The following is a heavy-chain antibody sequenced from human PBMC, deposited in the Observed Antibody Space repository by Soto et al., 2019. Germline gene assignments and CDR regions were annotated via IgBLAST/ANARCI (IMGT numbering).Heavy chain of an antibody. Sequence: ASVKVSCKVSGYTLTELSMHWVRQAPGKGLEWMGGFDPEDGETIYAQKFQGRVTMTEDTSTDTAYMELSSLRSEDTAVYYCATDPLFLGRTPLLGRFRVDYWGQGTLVNVFS. D-gene: IGHD1-1*01. CDR2: FDPEDGET. CDR1: GYTLTELS. V-gene: IGHV1-24*01. J-gene: IGHJ4*02. CDR3: ATDPLFLGRTPLLGRFRVDY.